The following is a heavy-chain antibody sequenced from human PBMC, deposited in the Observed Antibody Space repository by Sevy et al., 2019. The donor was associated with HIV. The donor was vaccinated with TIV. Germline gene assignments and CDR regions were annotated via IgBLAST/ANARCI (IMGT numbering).Heavy chain of an antibody. CDR3: AKSLGLYSDSIDY. D-gene: IGHD4-17*01. CDR1: GFTFSSYA. Sequence: GGSLRLSCAASGFTFSSYALSWVRQAPGKGLEWVSAISGSGGSTYYADSVKGRFTISRDNSKNTLYLQMNSLRAEDTAVYYCAKSLGLYSDSIDYWGQGTLVTVSS. CDR2: ISGSGGST. V-gene: IGHV3-23*01. J-gene: IGHJ4*02.